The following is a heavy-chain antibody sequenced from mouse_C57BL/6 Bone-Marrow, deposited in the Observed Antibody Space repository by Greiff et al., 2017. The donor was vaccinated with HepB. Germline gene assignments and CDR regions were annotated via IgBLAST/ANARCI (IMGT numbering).Heavy chain of an antibody. CDR2: INPSNGGT. Sequence: VQLQQPGTELVKPGASVKLSCKASGYTFTSYWMHWVKQRPGQGLEWIGNINPSNGGTNYNEKFKSKATLTVDKTSITAYMQLRSLKSEDSAVYYWARSISESWFAYWGQVTLVTVAA. CDR1: GYTFTSYW. CDR3: ARSISESWFAY. V-gene: IGHV1-53*01. J-gene: IGHJ3*01.